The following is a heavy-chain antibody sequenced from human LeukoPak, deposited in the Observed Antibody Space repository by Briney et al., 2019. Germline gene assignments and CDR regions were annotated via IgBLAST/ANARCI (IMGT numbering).Heavy chain of an antibody. J-gene: IGHJ4*02. V-gene: IGHV3-48*02. CDR2: ISSSSRSI. CDR3: VLGSPFDY. D-gene: IGHD3-10*01. CDR1: GFTFSSYS. Sequence: GGSLRLSCAASGFTFSSYSMNWVRQAPGKGLEWVSYISSSSRSIYYADSVKGRFTISRDNANNSLALQMNSLRDEDTAVYYCVLGSPFDYWGQGTLVTVSS.